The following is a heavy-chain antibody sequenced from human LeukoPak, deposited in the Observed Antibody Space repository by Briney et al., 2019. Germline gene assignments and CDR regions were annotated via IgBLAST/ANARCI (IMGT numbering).Heavy chain of an antibody. Sequence: GGSLRLSCAVSGVAVSSNYVSWVRQAPGKSLGWVSVIYSTGTTFYADSVKGRFIISRDNSRNTVYLQMNGLRPEDTAVYYCARDRGQGWFDPWGQGTLVTVSS. CDR2: IYSTGTT. CDR1: GVAVSSNY. D-gene: IGHD3-10*01. J-gene: IGHJ5*02. V-gene: IGHV3-66*03. CDR3: ARDRGQGWFDP.